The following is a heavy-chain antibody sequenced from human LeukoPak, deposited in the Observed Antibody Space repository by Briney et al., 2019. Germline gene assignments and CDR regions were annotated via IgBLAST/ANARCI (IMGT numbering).Heavy chain of an antibody. CDR2: INHSGTN. V-gene: IGHV4-34*01. Sequence: AETLSLTCAVYGESFSGFCWSWVRRPPGKGLKWIAEINHSGTNNYSPSLKSGAIISTETSKNQSSVRLMSVTASDTAVYYCASGPSHGGKYRGFFVYWGQGALVAVSS. J-gene: IGHJ4*02. CDR3: ASGPSHGGKYRGFFVY. D-gene: IGHD4-23*01. CDR1: GESFSGFC.